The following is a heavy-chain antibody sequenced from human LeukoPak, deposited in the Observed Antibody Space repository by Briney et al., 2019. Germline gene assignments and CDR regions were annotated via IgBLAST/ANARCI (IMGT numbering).Heavy chain of an antibody. CDR3: ARDLVSGNGYTSSCYY. CDR1: GYIFTGYG. J-gene: IGHJ4*02. D-gene: IGHD6-13*01. V-gene: IGHV1-18*01. CDR2: INTYNGNT. Sequence: GASVKVSCKASGYIFTGYGITWVRQAPGQGLEWMGWINTYNGNTNYAQKVQGRVTMTTDTSTRTAYMELRSLRSDDTAIYYCARDLVSGNGYTSSCYYWGQGTQVTVSS.